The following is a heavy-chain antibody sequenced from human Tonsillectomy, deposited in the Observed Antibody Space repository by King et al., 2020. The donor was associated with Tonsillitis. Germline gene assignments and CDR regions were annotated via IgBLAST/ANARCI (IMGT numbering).Heavy chain of an antibody. D-gene: IGHD1-26*01. V-gene: IGHV3-21*01. CDR1: GFTFSSYS. CDR2: ISSSSSYI. CDR3: AGPRRSGSTPGYYYGVDV. Sequence: VQLVESGGGLVKPGGSLRLSCAASGFTFSSYSMNWVRQAPGKGLEWVSSISSSSSYIYYADSVKGRFTISRDNAKNSLYLQMNSLRDEDTAVYYCAGPRRSGSTPGYYYGVDVWGQGTTVTVSS. J-gene: IGHJ6*02.